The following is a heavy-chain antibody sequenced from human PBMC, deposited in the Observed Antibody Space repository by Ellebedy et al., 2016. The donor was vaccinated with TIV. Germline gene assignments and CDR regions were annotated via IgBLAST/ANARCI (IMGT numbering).Heavy chain of an antibody. V-gene: IGHV3-23*01. CDR3: AKGRSIAAAGTRYYYYMDV. CDR1: GFTFSSYA. D-gene: IGHD6-13*01. J-gene: IGHJ6*03. CDR2: ISGSGGST. Sequence: GESLKISCAASGFTFSSYAMSWVRQAPGKGLEWVSAISGSGGSTYYADSVKGRFTISRDNSKNTLYLQMNSLRAEDTAVYYCAKGRSIAAAGTRYYYYMDVWGKGTTVTVSS.